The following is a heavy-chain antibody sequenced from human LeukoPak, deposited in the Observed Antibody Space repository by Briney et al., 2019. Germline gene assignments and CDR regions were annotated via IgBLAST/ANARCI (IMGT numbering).Heavy chain of an antibody. J-gene: IGHJ5*02. CDR2: IYHSGST. D-gene: IGHD3-3*01. CDR1: GYSISSGYY. CDR3: ARTGNYDFWSGYSNWFDP. V-gene: IGHV4-38-2*02. Sequence: SETLSLTCTVSGYSISSGYYGVWIRQPPGKGLEWIGSIYHSGSTYYNPSLKSRVTISVDTSKNQFSLKLSSVTAADTAVYYCARTGNYDFWSGYSNWFDPWGQGTLVTVSS.